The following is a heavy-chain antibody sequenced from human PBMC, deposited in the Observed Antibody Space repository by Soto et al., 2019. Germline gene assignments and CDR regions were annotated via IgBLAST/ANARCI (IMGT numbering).Heavy chain of an antibody. CDR2: TYHRGST. CDR3: ARIGGYHGPLDY. CDR1: GVSISSYF. V-gene: IGHV4-59*01. J-gene: IGHJ4*02. Sequence: SETLSLTCSVSGVSISSYFWSWIRQPPGRGLEWIGYTYHRGSTNYSPSLKSRVAISLDTSENQFFLKVSSVTAADTAVYYCARIGGYHGPLDYWGQGTPVTVSS. D-gene: IGHD2-15*01.